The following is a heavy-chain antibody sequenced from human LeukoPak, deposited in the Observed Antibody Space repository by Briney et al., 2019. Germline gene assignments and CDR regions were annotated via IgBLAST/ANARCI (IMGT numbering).Heavy chain of an antibody. V-gene: IGHV3-53*01. J-gene: IGHJ5*01. CDR3: AKDEATSRGGLAS. CDR1: GFTVSGTH. D-gene: IGHD2-15*01. CDR2: MYTGGTT. Sequence: PGGSLRLSCAASGFTVSGTHMSWVRQAPGKGLEWVSAMYTGGTTYYADSVTGRFTVSRDTSRNTLFLHMNRLRAEDTAVYYCAKDEATSRGGLASWGQGTLVIVSS.